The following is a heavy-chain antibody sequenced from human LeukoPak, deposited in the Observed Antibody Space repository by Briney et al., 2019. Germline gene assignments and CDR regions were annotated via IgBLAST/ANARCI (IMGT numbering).Heavy chain of an antibody. CDR1: GFTFSNYN. CDR3: ARDGHYDSSGFSSDY. Sequence: GGSLRLSCVASGFTFSNYNMNWVRQAPGKGLEWVASISSSSGNIFYADSVKGRFTISRDNAKKSLYLQMNSLGAEDTAVYYCARDGHYDSSGFSSDYWGQGTLVTVSS. CDR2: ISSSSGNI. V-gene: IGHV3-21*01. D-gene: IGHD3-22*01. J-gene: IGHJ4*02.